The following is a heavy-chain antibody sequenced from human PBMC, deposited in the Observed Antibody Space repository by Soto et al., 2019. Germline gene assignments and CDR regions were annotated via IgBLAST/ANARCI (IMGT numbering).Heavy chain of an antibody. J-gene: IGHJ4*02. CDR1: GFTVSSNY. V-gene: IGHV3-53*01. Sequence: PGGSLRLSCAASGFTVSSNYMSWVRQAPGKGLEWVSVINSSGSIYYADSVKGRFTISRDNAKNTVYLQMNSLRAEDTAVYYCAQDASKLVLRYFDCWGQGALVTVSS. D-gene: IGHD3-9*01. CDR2: INSSGSI. CDR3: AQDASKLVLRYFDC.